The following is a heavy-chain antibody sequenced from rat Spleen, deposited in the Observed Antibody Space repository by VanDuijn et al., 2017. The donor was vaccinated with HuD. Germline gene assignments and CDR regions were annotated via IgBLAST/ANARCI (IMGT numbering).Heavy chain of an antibody. CDR1: GFTLSEYY. CDR2: ISYDGSIT. D-gene: IGHD1-11*01. CDR3: TTHGGPLDY. J-gene: IGHJ2*01. V-gene: IGHV5-20*01. Sequence: EVQLVESGGGLVQPGRSLKLSCAASGFTLSEYYMAWVRQAPTKGLDWVASISYDGSITYYRDSVKGRFTISRDNKKNSLYLQMDSLRSEDTATYFCTTHGGPLDYWGQGGMVTVSS.